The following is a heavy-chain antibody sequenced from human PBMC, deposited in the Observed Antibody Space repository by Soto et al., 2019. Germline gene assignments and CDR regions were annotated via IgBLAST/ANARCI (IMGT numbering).Heavy chain of an antibody. J-gene: IGHJ4*02. CDR1: GYTFTSYG. CDR2: ISAYNGNR. Sequence: GASVKVSCKASGYTFTSYGISWVRQAPGQGLEWMGWISAYNGNRNYAHKLQGRVTMNSDTSTSTAYMELRRLRSDDTAVYYCPRDRGEYVWYFDYWGQGTLVTVST. CDR3: PRDRGEYVWYFDY. D-gene: IGHD3-16*01. V-gene: IGHV1-18*01.